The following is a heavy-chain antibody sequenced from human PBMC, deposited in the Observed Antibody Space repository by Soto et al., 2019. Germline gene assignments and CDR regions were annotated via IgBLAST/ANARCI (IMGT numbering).Heavy chain of an antibody. Sequence: ASVKVSCKASEHTFTGYYLHWVRQAPGQGLEWMGWINPNGGGTIYAQKFQGRLTMTRDTSITTAYMELTRLRADDTAFYFCAKSSDWSTLLDYWGQGTLVTSPQ. V-gene: IGHV1-2*02. D-gene: IGHD6-19*01. CDR2: INPNGGGT. J-gene: IGHJ4*02. CDR1: EHTFTGYY. CDR3: AKSSDWSTLLDY.